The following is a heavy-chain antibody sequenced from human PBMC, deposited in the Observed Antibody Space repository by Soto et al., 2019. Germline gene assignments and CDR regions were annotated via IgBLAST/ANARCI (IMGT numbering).Heavy chain of an antibody. CDR2: INHSGST. Sequence: QVQLQQWGARLLKPSETLSLTCAVYGGSFSGYYWSWIRQPPGKGLEWIGEINHSGSTNYNTSLKSRVTISVDTSKNQFSLKLSSVTAADTAVYYCARGRWVTGTPGGPYYYGMDVWGQGTTVTVSS. J-gene: IGHJ6*02. CDR3: ARGRWVTGTPGGPYYYGMDV. V-gene: IGHV4-34*01. CDR1: GGSFSGYY. D-gene: IGHD1-20*01.